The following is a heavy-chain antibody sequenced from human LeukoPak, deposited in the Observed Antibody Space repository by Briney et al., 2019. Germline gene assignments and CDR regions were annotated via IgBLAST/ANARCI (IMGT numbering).Heavy chain of an antibody. CDR2: INHSGST. D-gene: IGHD3-22*01. Sequence: SETLSLTCAVYGGSFSGYYRSWIRQPPGKGLEWIGEINHSGSTNYNPSLKSRVTISVDTSKNQFSLKLSSVTAADTAVYYCARGYPWSAWVVVITGGSCGFDYWGQGTLVTVSS. J-gene: IGHJ4*02. CDR1: GGSFSGYY. CDR3: ARGYPWSAWVVVITGGSCGFDY. V-gene: IGHV4-34*01.